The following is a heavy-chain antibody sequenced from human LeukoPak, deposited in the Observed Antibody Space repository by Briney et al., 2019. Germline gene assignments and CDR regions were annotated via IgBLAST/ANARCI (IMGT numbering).Heavy chain of an antibody. CDR2: ISYDGSNK. Sequence: PGGSLRLSCAASGFTFSSYAMHWVRQAPGKGLEGVAVISYDGSNKYYADSVKGRFTISRDNSKNTLYLQMNSLRAEDTAVYYCAREAGTMIIDYWGQGTLVTVSS. V-gene: IGHV3-30-3*01. CDR3: AREAGTMIIDY. D-gene: IGHD3-22*01. J-gene: IGHJ4*02. CDR1: GFTFSSYA.